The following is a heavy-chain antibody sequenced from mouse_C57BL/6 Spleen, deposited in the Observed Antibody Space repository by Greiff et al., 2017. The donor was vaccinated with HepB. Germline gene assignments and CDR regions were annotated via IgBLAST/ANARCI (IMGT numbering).Heavy chain of an antibody. V-gene: IGHV1-39*01. Sequence: VQLQQSGPELVKPGASVKISCKASGYSFTDYNMNWVKQSNGKSLEWIGVINPNYGTTSYNQKFKGKATLTVDQSSSTAYMQLNSLTSEDSAVYYIARRGTVVATIDYYAMDYWGQGTSVTVSS. CDR2: INPNYGTT. J-gene: IGHJ4*01. CDR3: ARRGTVVATIDYYAMDY. D-gene: IGHD1-1*01. CDR1: GYSFTDYN.